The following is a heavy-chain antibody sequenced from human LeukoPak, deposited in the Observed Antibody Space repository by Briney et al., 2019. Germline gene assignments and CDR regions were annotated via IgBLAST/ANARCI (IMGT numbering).Heavy chain of an antibody. J-gene: IGHJ4*02. CDR1: GGSISSGSYY. Sequence: SETLSLTCTVSGGSISSGSYYWSWIRQPAGKGLEWIGRIYTSGSTNYNPSLKSRVTISVDTSKNQFSLKLSSVTAADTAVYYCARGEWFGDYWGQGTLVTVSS. CDR2: IYTSGST. D-gene: IGHD3-10*01. V-gene: IGHV4-61*02. CDR3: ARGEWFGDY.